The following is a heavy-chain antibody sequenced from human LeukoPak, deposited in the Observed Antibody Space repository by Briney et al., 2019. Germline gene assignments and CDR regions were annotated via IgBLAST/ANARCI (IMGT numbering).Heavy chain of an antibody. Sequence: GGSLRLSCAASGFTFSSYAMHWVRQAPGKGLEWVAVISYDGSNKYYADSVKGRFTISRDNSKNTLYLQMNSLRAEDTAMYYCARDLKHYYDSSGSGWGQGTLVTVSS. J-gene: IGHJ4*02. CDR2: ISYDGSNK. CDR1: GFTFSSYA. CDR3: ARDLKHYYDSSGSG. V-gene: IGHV3-30*04. D-gene: IGHD3-22*01.